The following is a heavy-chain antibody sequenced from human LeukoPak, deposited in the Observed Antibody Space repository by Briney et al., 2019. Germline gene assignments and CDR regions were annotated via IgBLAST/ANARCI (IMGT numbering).Heavy chain of an antibody. CDR1: GGPITSHY. Sequence: SETLSLTCTVSGGPITSHYWSWIRQPPGKGLEWIGYVSFSGTTKYSPSLNNRVTISRDTSQNQFFLRLNSVTAADTAVYFCARSRVSGSYLDYHSGMDVWGQGTTVIVSS. CDR2: VSFSGTT. J-gene: IGHJ6*02. V-gene: IGHV4-59*11. CDR3: ARSRVSGSYLDYHSGMDV. D-gene: IGHD1-26*01.